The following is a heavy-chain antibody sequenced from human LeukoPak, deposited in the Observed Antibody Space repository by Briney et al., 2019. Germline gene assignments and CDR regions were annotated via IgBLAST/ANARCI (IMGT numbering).Heavy chain of an antibody. CDR1: GFTFSSYA. CDR2: ISGSGGST. J-gene: IGHJ4*02. D-gene: IGHD3-9*01. Sequence: GGSLRLSCAASGFTFSSYAMSWVRQAPGKGLEWVSAISGSGGSTYYADSVKGRFTISRDTSKNTLFLQMNSLRAEDTAVYYCAKWGDYDILTGYYDPDYWGQGTLVTVSS. V-gene: IGHV3-23*01. CDR3: AKWGDYDILTGYYDPDY.